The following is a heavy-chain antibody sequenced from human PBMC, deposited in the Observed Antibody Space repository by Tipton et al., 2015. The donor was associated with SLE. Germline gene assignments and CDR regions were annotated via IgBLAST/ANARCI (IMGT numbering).Heavy chain of an antibody. D-gene: IGHD3-22*01. CDR1: GGSISSYY. CDR3: AGDQYDSSGYYYPPHFDY. V-gene: IGHV4-59*08. CDR2: IYYSGST. Sequence: TLSLTCTVSGGSISSYYWSWIRQPPGKGLEWIGYIYYSGSTNYNPSLKSRVTISVDTSKNQFSLKLSSVTAADTAVYYCAGDQYDSSGYYYPPHFDYWGQGTLVTASS. J-gene: IGHJ4*02.